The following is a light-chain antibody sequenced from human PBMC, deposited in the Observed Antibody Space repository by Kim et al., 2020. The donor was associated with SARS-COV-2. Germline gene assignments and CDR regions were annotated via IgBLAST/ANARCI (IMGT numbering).Light chain of an antibody. J-gene: IGLJ3*02. CDR3: AAWDDSLSGPWV. CDR1: SSNIGSNY. V-gene: IGLV1-47*02. CDR2: SNN. Sequence: QRVTISCSGSSSNIGSNYVYWYQQLPGTAPKLLIYSNNQRPSGVPDRFSGSKSGTSASLAISGLRSEDEADYYCAAWDDSLSGPWVFGGGTQLTVL.